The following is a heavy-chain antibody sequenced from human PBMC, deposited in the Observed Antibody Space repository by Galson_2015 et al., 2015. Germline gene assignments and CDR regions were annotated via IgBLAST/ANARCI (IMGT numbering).Heavy chain of an antibody. D-gene: IGHD3-3*01. Sequence: SLRLSCAASGFTFSSYGMHWVRQAPGKGLEWVAVISYDGSNKYYADSVKGRFTISRDNSKNTLYLQMNSLRAEDTAVYYCAKEPEDDFWSGLRGAFDIWGQGTMVTVSS. J-gene: IGHJ3*02. CDR1: GFTFSSYG. CDR3: AKEPEDDFWSGLRGAFDI. V-gene: IGHV3-30*18. CDR2: ISYDGSNK.